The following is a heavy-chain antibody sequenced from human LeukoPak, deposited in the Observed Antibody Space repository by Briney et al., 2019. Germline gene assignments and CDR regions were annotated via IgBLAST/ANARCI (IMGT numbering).Heavy chain of an antibody. J-gene: IGHJ4*02. CDR1: SXX. D-gene: IGHD5-18*01. CDR3: ANDNRYGLDDY. V-gene: IGHV3-23*01. CDR2: ISGSGGST. Sequence: SXXXXXVRQAPGXXLXWVSAISGSGGSTYYADSVKGRFTISRDNSKNTLYLQMNSLRAEDTAVYYCANDNRYGLDDYWGQGTLVTVSS.